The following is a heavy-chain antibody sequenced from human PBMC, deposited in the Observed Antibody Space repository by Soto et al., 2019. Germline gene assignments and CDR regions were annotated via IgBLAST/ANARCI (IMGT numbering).Heavy chain of an antibody. CDR1: GGTFSSYA. Sequence: QVQLVQSGAEVKKPGSSVKVSCKASGGTFSSYAISWVRQAPGQGLEWMGGIIPIFGTANYAQKFQGRVTITADESTSTAYMELSSLRSEDTAVYYCARVDCSSTSCYTYYYYGMDVWGQGTTVTVSS. J-gene: IGHJ6*02. D-gene: IGHD2-2*02. CDR3: ARVDCSSTSCYTYYYYGMDV. V-gene: IGHV1-69*01. CDR2: IIPIFGTA.